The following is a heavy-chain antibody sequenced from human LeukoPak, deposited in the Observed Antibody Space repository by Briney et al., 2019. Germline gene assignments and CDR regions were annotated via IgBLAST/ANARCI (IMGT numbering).Heavy chain of an antibody. Sequence: GGSLRLSCAASGFTFRSYAMSWVRQAPGRGLEWVSVISGSGGSTYYADSVKGRFTISRAKNTLYLQMNSLRAEDTAVYYCAKGLYSGSYDGFDSWGQGALVTVSS. CDR1: GFTFRSYA. J-gene: IGHJ4*02. CDR3: AKGLYSGSYDGFDS. V-gene: IGHV3-23*01. CDR2: ISGSGGST. D-gene: IGHD1-26*01.